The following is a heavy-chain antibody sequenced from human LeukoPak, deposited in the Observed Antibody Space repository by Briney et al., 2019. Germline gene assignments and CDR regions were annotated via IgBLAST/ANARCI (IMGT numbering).Heavy chain of an antibody. Sequence: GGSLRLSCAASGFTFSSYAMHWVRQAPGKGLEYVSAISSNGGSTYYANSVKDRFTISRDNSKNTLYLQMGSLRAEDMAVYYCAREGDGYSAYFDYWGQGTLVTVSS. CDR1: GFTFSSYA. D-gene: IGHD5-24*01. CDR2: ISSNGGST. CDR3: AREGDGYSAYFDY. J-gene: IGHJ4*02. V-gene: IGHV3-64*01.